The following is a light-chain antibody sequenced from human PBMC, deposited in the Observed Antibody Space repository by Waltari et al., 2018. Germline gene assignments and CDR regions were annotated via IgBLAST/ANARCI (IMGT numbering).Light chain of an antibody. CDR3: QQYNSYKTWT. Sequence: DIQMTLSPSTLSASVGDRVTINCRASQSISSWLAWYQQKPGKAPKLLIYKASSLESGVPSRFSGSGSGTEFTLTISSLQPDDFATYYCQQYNSYKTWTFGQGTKVEIK. CDR2: KAS. J-gene: IGKJ1*01. CDR1: QSISSW. V-gene: IGKV1-5*03.